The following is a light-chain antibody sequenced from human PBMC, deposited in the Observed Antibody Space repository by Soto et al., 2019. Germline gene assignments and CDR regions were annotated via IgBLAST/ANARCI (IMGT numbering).Light chain of an antibody. CDR3: QTWGTGIHGV. J-gene: IGLJ7*01. V-gene: IGLV4-69*01. Sequence: QPVLTQSPSASASLGASVKLTCTLSSGHSSYAIAWHQQQPEKGPRYLMKLNSDGSHSKGDGIPDRFSGSSSGAERYLTISSLQSEDEADYYCQTWGTGIHGVFGGGTQRTVL. CDR2: LNSDGSH. CDR1: SGHSSYA.